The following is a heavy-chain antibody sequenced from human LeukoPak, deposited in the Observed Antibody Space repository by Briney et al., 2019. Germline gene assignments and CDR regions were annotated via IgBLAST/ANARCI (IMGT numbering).Heavy chain of an antibody. Sequence: SETLSLTCAVYGGSFRGYYWSWIRRPPGKGLEWIGEINDSGSTNYNPSLKSRVTLSVDTSKNQFSLKLSSVTAADTAVYYCARGGYCSSTSCYAGRSFDYWGQGTLVTVSS. J-gene: IGHJ4*02. CDR2: INDSGST. CDR3: ARGGYCSSTSCYAGRSFDY. D-gene: IGHD2-2*01. CDR1: GGSFRGYY. V-gene: IGHV4-34*01.